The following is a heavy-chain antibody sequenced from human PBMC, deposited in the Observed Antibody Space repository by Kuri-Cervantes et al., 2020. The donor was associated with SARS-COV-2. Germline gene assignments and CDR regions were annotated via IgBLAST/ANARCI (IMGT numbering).Heavy chain of an antibody. J-gene: IGHJ5*02. V-gene: IGHV1-18*04. CDR3: ARRRDPDL. CDR2: ISSYNGKT. Sequence: ASVKVSCKASGYTFSSYGISWVRQAPGQGLEWMGWISSYNGKTGYAPRFQDRITMTTDTSTSTAYMEARSLRSDDTAVYYCARRRDPDLWGQGTLVTVSS. CDR1: GYTFSSYG.